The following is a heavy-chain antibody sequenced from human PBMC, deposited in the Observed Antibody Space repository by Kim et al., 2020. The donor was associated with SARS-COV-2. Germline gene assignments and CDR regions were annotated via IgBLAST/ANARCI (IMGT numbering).Heavy chain of an antibody. J-gene: IGHJ1*01. CDR2: ISGSGGST. Sequence: GGSLRLSCAASGFTFSSYAMSWVRQAPGKGLEWVSAISGSGGSTYYADSVKGRFTISRDNSKNTLYLQMNSLRAEDTAVYYCAKEEGNQNFGVVTLLQYFQHWGQGTLVTVSS. D-gene: IGHD3-3*01. V-gene: IGHV3-23*01. CDR1: GFTFSSYA. CDR3: AKEEGNQNFGVVTLLQYFQH.